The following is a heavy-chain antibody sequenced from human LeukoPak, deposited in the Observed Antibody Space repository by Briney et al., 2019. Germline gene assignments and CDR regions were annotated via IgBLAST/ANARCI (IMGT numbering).Heavy chain of an antibody. J-gene: IGHJ5*02. CDR2: IYHSGST. V-gene: IGHV4-4*02. CDR3: ARESLTWLQSRTSWFDP. CDR1: GGSISSSNW. D-gene: IGHD5-24*01. Sequence: PSETLSLTCAVSGGSISSSNWWSWVRQPPGKRLEWIGEIYHSGSTTYNPSLKSRVTISVDKSKNQFSLRLSSVTAADTAVYYCARESLTWLQSRTSWFDPWGQGTLVTVSS.